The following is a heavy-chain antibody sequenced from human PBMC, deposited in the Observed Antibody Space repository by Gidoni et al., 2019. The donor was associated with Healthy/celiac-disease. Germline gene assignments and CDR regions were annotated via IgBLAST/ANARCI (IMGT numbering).Heavy chain of an antibody. J-gene: IGHJ3*02. CDR2: IKSKTDGGTT. CDR1: GFTFSNAW. D-gene: IGHD3-22*01. Sequence: EVQLVESGGGLVKPGGSLRLSCAASGFTFSNAWMSWVRQAPGKGLEWVGRIKSKTDGGTTDYAAPVKGRFTISRDDSKNTLYLQMNSLKTEDTAVYYCIVVVTSDAFDIWGQGTMVTVFS. CDR3: IVVVTSDAFDI. V-gene: IGHV3-15*01.